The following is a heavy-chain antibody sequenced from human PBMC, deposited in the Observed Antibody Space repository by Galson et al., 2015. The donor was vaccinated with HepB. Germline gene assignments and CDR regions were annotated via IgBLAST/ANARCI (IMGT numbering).Heavy chain of an antibody. J-gene: IGHJ5*02. CDR2: IIPILGIA. CDR3: AREEGGSSGRSILVDWFDP. CDR1: VGTFSSYA. D-gene: IGHD3-22*01. Sequence: SVKVSCKASVGTFSSYAISWVRQAPGQGLEWMGRIIPILGIANYAQKFQGRVTITADKSTSTAYMELSSLRSEDTAVYYCAREEGGSSGRSILVDWFDPWGQGTLVTVSS. V-gene: IGHV1-69*04.